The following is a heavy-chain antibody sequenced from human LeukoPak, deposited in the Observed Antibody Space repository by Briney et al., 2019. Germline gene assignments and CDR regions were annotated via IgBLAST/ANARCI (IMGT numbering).Heavy chain of an antibody. CDR2: INHSGST. D-gene: IGHD2-15*01. Sequence: SETLSLTCAVYGGSFSGYYWSWIRQPPGKGLEWIGEINHSGSTNYNPSLKSRVTISVDTSKNQFSLKVTSVTAADTAVYYCARAASPDIVVVVAAQYYFDYWGQGTLVTVSS. V-gene: IGHV4-34*01. J-gene: IGHJ4*02. CDR3: ARAASPDIVVVVAAQYYFDY. CDR1: GGSFSGYY.